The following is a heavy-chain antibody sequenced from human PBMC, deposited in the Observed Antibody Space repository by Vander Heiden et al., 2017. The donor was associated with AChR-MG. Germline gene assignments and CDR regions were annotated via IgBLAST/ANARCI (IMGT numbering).Heavy chain of an antibody. CDR2: ISGSGGST. CDR1: GFTLSSYA. J-gene: IGHJ4*02. Sequence: EVQLLEPGGGLVQPGGSWRLSCAASGFTLSSYAMSWVGQAPGKGLEWVSAISGSGGSTYDADSVKGRVTISRDNSKNTLYLQMNSLRAEDTAVYYCAKDRIIDYWGQGTLVTVSS. V-gene: IGHV3-23*01. CDR3: AKDRIIDY. D-gene: IGHD1-20*01.